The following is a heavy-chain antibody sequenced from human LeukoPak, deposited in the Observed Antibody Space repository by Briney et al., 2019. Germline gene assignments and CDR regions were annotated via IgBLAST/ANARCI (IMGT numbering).Heavy chain of an antibody. D-gene: IGHD4-17*01. CDR2: IYYSGAT. CDR3: AREDPQTTVPEGMDV. Sequence: TETLSLTCTVSGGSISYYYWSWIRQSPGKGLEWIGYIYYSGATNYNPSLKSRVTISVDTSKNQFSLQLRSVTAADTAVYYCAREDPQTTVPEGMDVWGQGTTVTVSS. V-gene: IGHV4-59*01. J-gene: IGHJ6*02. CDR1: GGSISYYY.